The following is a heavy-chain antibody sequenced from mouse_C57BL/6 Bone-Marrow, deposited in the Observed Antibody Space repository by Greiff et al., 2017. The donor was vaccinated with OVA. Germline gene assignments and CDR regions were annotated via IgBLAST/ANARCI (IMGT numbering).Heavy chain of an antibody. V-gene: IGHV5-12*01. CDR2: ISNGGGST. CDR1: GFTFSDFY. J-gene: IGHJ4*01. Sequence: DVKLVESGGGLVQPGGSLKLSCEASGFTFSDFYMDWIRQTPEKRLEWVAYISNGGGSTYYPDTVKGRFTITRDNAKNTLYLQMSRLKSEDTAMYYCARLDAMDYWGQGTSVTVSS. CDR3: ARLDAMDY.